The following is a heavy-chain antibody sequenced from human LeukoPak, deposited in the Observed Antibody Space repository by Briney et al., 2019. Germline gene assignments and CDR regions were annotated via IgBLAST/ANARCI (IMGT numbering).Heavy chain of an antibody. V-gene: IGHV4-30-4*01. D-gene: IGHD6-13*01. Sequence: SETLSLTCTVSGGSISSGDYYWSWIRQPPGKGLEWIGYIYYSGSTYYNPSLKSRVTISVDTSKNQFSLQLNSVTPEDTAVYYCARAMGLAAAGHRAFDYWGQGTLVTVSS. CDR1: GGSISSGDYY. J-gene: IGHJ4*02. CDR2: IYYSGST. CDR3: ARAMGLAAAGHRAFDY.